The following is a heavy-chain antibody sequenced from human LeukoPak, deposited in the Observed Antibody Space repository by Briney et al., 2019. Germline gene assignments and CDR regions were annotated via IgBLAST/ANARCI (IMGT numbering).Heavy chain of an antibody. CDR2: MYISGNI. CDR1: SGSISSHY. V-gene: IGHV4-4*07. CDR3: ARHGGIIAAAGTRAFDI. J-gene: IGHJ3*02. D-gene: IGHD6-13*01. Sequence: SETLSLTCTVSSGSISSHYWSWIRQPAGKGLEWIGRMYISGNINYNPSLKSRVAMSVDTSKNQFSLKLTSVTAADTAVYHCARHGGIIAAAGTRAFDIWGQGTMVTVSS.